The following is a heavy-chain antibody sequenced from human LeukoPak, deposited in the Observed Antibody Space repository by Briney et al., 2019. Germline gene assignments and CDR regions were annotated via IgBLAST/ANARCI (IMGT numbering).Heavy chain of an antibody. CDR1: GYTFTSYA. V-gene: IGHV1-3*01. CDR2: INADNGNA. Sequence: ASVKVSCKASGYTFTSYAMHWVRQAPGQRLEWMGWINADNGNAKYSQKFQGRVTITRDTSASTAYMELSSLRSEDTAVYYCARGMQQPQHDAFDIWGQGTMVTVSS. J-gene: IGHJ3*02. D-gene: IGHD6-13*01. CDR3: ARGMQQPQHDAFDI.